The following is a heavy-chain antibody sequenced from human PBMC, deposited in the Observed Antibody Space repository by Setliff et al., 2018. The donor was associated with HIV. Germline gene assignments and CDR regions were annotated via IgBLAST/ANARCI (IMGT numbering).Heavy chain of an antibody. J-gene: IGHJ2*01. CDR2: IDWDDDK. V-gene: IGHV2-70*11. CDR3: ARKPGGEYDWYFDL. D-gene: IGHD3-10*01. Sequence: ESGPTLVNPTQTLTLICTFSGFSLSTSGMCVSWIRQPPGKALEWLARIDWDDDKYYSTSLKTRLTISKDTSKNQVVLTMTNMGPVDTATYYCARKPGGEYDWYFDLWGRGTLVTVSS. CDR1: GFSLSTSGMC.